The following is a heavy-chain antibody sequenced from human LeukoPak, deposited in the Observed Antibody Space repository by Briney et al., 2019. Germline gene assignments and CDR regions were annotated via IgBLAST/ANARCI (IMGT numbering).Heavy chain of an antibody. CDR2: IYSGGST. D-gene: IGHD2-2*01. V-gene: IGHV3-53*01. Sequence: PGGSLRLSCAASGFTFSNCAMSWVRQAPGRGLEWVSVIYSGGSTYYADSVKGRFTISRDNSKNTLYLQMNSLRAEDTAVYYCARDSNCSSTSCYHYYMDVWGKGTTVTVSS. CDR1: GFTFSNCA. CDR3: ARDSNCSSTSCYHYYMDV. J-gene: IGHJ6*03.